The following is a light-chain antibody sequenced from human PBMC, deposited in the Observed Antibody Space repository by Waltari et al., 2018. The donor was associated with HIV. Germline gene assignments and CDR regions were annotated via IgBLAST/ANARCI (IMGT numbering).Light chain of an antibody. Sequence: QSALTQPPSASGSPAQSVTISCTGTSSDVGGSKYVSLYQQHPGKAPKLMIYEVNKRPSGVPDRFSGSKSANTASLTVSGLQADDEADYYCNSYAGSNNWVFGGGTKLTVL. CDR2: EVN. V-gene: IGLV2-8*01. J-gene: IGLJ3*02. CDR3: NSYAGSNNWV. CDR1: SSDVGGSKY.